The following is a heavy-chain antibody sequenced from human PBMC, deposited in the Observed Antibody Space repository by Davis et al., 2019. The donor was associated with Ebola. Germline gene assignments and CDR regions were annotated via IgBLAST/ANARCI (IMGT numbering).Heavy chain of an antibody. V-gene: IGHV3-9*01. Sequence: GGSLRLSCAASGFTFDDYAMHWVRQAPGRGLEWVSGVSWKSDRIDYAESVKGRFTVSRDNAENSLYLQMNSLRVEDTGLYYCAKGTVGASTGYYFDLWGQGTLVTVSS. D-gene: IGHD1-26*01. J-gene: IGHJ4*02. CDR3: AKGTVGASTGYYFDL. CDR1: GFTFDDYA. CDR2: VSWKSDRI.